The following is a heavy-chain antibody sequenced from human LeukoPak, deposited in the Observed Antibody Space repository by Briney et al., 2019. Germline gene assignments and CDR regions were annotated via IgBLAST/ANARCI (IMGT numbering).Heavy chain of an antibody. V-gene: IGHV3-48*04. CDR1: GFTFSSYW. CDR3: AELGITMIGGV. CDR2: ISSSGSTI. D-gene: IGHD3-10*02. Sequence: GGSLRLSCAASGFTFSSYWMSWVRQAPGKGLEWVSYISSSGSTIYYADSVKGRFTISRDNAKNSLYLQMNSQRAEDTAVYYCAELGITMIGGVWGKGTTVTISS. J-gene: IGHJ6*04.